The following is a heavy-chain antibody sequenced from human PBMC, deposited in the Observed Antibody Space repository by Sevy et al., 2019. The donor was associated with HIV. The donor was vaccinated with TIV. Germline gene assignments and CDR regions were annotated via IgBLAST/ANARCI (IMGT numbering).Heavy chain of an antibody. V-gene: IGHV1-69*13. Sequence: ASVKVSCKASGGTFSSYAISWVRQAPGQGLEWMGGIIPIFGTANYAQKFQGRVTITAGESTSTAYMELSSLRSEDTAVYYCARTSSSWYGDDYWGQGTLVTVSS. J-gene: IGHJ4*02. D-gene: IGHD6-13*01. CDR3: ARTSSSWYGDDY. CDR1: GGTFSSYA. CDR2: IIPIFGTA.